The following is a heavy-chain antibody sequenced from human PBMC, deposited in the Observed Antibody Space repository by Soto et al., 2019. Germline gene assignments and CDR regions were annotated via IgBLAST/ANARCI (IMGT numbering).Heavy chain of an antibody. J-gene: IGHJ5*02. V-gene: IGHV4-39*01. CDR3: ARISYDFWSGYLKDWFDP. CDR2: IYYSGST. Sequence: PSETLSLTCTVSGGSISSSSYYWGWIRQPPGKGLEWIGSIYYSGSTYYNPSLKSQVTISVDTSKNQFSLKLSSVTAADTAVYYCARISYDFWSGYLKDWFDPWGQGTLVTVSS. D-gene: IGHD3-3*01. CDR1: GGSISSSSYY.